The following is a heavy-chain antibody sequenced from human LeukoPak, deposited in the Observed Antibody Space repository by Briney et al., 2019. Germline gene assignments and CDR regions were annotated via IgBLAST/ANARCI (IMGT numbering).Heavy chain of an antibody. D-gene: IGHD6-19*01. CDR3: ASGVYSSGRPDYYGMDV. CDR2: IYPSDLDI. J-gene: IGHJ6*02. CDR1: GYFFNSYW. Sequence: GESLKISCEGSGYFFNSYWIAWVRQMPGKGLEWMGIIYPSDLDIRYSPSFQGQVTMSVDKSNSIAYLQWNSLRAEDTAVYYCASGVYSSGRPDYYGMDVWGQGTTVTVSS. V-gene: IGHV5-51*01.